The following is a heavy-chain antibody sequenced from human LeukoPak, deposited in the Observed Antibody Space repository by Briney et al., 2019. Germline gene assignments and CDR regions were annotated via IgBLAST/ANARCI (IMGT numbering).Heavy chain of an antibody. CDR3: ASGCSSTSCYAG. CDR2: IKPDESEK. Sequence: HPGGSLRLSCAASGFTFSSYWMSWVRQAPGKGLEWVASIKPDESEKYYVDCVKGRFTISRANARNSLYLQMNSLRAEDTAVYYCASGCSSTSCYAGWGQGTLVTVSS. D-gene: IGHD2-2*01. V-gene: IGHV3-7*01. J-gene: IGHJ4*02. CDR1: GFTFSSYW.